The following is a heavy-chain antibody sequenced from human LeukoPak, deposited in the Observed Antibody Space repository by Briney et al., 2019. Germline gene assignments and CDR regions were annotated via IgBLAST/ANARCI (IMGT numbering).Heavy chain of an antibody. CDR3: ASAGGRIVARPGY. J-gene: IGHJ4*02. CDR1: GFTFSSHW. Sequence: HPGGSLRLSCAASGFTFSSHWMSWVGQAPGKGLEWVANIKQDGSEKYYVDSVKGRFTISRDNAKNSLYLQMNSLRAEDTAVYYCASAGGRIVARPGYWGQGTLVTVSS. V-gene: IGHV3-7*01. D-gene: IGHD6-6*01. CDR2: IKQDGSEK.